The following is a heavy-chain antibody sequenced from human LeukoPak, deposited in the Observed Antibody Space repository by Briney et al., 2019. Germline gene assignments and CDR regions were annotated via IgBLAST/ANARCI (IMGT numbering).Heavy chain of an antibody. CDR1: GYTFTSYD. CDR2: MNPHSDNT. J-gene: IGHJ5*02. D-gene: IGHD2-8*01. Sequence: ASVKVSCKASGYTFTSYDINWVRQATGQELERMGWMNPHSDNTAYAQKFQGRVTMTKNTSISTAYMELSSLRSDDTAVYYCTRRANGRRYNWFDTWGQETLVTVSS. V-gene: IGHV1-8*01. CDR3: TRRANGRRYNWFDT.